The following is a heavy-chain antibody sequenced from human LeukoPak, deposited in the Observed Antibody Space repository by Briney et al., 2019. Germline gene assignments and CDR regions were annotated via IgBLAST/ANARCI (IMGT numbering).Heavy chain of an antibody. CDR2: IRYDGSNK. V-gene: IGHV3-30*02. CDR1: GFTLSSYG. J-gene: IGHJ4*02. CDR3: AKALNYYDSRPIDY. D-gene: IGHD3-22*01. Sequence: PGGSLRLSCAASGFTLSSYGMHWVRQAPGKGLEWVAFIRYDGSNKYYADSVKGRFTIPRDNSKNTLYLQMNSLRAEDTAVYYCAKALNYYDSRPIDYWGQGTLVTVSS.